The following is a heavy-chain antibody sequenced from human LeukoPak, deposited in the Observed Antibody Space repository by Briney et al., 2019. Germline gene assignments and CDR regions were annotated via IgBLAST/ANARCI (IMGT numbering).Heavy chain of an antibody. Sequence: GRSLRLSCAASGLTFSSYAMHWVRQAPGKGLEWVAVIWYDGSNKNYADSVKGRFTISRDNSKNTLYLQMNSLRAEDTAVYYCARGVNYDILTAFDYWGQGTLVTVSS. CDR1: GLTFSSYA. V-gene: IGHV3-33*08. D-gene: IGHD3-9*01. CDR2: IWYDGSNK. J-gene: IGHJ4*02. CDR3: ARGVNYDILTAFDY.